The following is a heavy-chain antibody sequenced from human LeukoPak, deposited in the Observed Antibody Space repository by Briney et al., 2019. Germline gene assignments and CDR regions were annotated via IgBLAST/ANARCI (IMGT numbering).Heavy chain of an antibody. CDR1: GGTFSSYA. Sequence: GASVKVSCKASGGTFSSYAISWVRQAPGQGLEWMGRIIPILGIANYAQKFQGRVTITTDESTSTAYMELSSLRSEDTAVYYCAETLHVDTAMVHFDYWGQGTLVTVSS. J-gene: IGHJ4*02. D-gene: IGHD5-18*01. CDR3: AETLHVDTAMVHFDY. CDR2: IIPILGIA. V-gene: IGHV1-69*04.